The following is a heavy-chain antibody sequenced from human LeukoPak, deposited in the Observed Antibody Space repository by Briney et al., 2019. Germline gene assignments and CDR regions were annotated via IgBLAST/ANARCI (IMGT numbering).Heavy chain of an antibody. CDR3: ARGLGYYYDSSGYYYDY. Sequence: SETLSLTCTVSGYSISSGYYWSWIRQPPGKGLEWIGYIYYSGSTNYNPSLKSRVTISVDTSKNQFSLKLSSVTAADTAVYYCARGLGYYYDSSGYYYDYWGQGTLVTVSS. J-gene: IGHJ4*02. D-gene: IGHD3-22*01. CDR1: GYSISSGYY. CDR2: IYYSGST. V-gene: IGHV4-61*01.